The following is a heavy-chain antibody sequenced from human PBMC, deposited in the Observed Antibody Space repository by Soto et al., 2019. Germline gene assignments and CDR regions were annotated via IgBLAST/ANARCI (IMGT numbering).Heavy chain of an antibody. D-gene: IGHD6-13*01. V-gene: IGHV4-31*03. J-gene: IGHJ4*02. CDR1: GGSINSGGYY. Sequence: QVQLRESGPGLVKPSQTLSLTCTVSGGSINSGGYYWNWIRQHPGKGLEWIGYMYYSGSTYYHPFLRSRVIISADASENHFSLKLSSVTAADTAVYFCARGYLQSGYSSSWVFDYWGQGTLVNVSS. CDR3: ARGYLQSGYSSSWVFDY. CDR2: MYYSGST.